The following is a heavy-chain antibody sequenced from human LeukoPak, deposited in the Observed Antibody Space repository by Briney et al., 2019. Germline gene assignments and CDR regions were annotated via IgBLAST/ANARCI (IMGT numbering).Heavy chain of an antibody. V-gene: IGHV4-59*11. D-gene: IGHD3-10*01. J-gene: IGHJ5*02. CDR2: IYYSGTT. CDR1: AGSISSHY. CDR3: ARLEDYGSGSYYKFNWFDP. Sequence: SEALSLTCSVSAGSISSHYWSWIRQPPGKGLEWIGYIYYSGTTNYNPSLKSRVTISVDTSKNQFSLKLSSVTAADTAVYYCARLEDYGSGSYYKFNWFDPWGQGTLVTVSS.